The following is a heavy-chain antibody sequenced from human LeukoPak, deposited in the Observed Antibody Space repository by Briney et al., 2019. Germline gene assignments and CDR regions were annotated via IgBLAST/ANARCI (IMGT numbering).Heavy chain of an antibody. CDR1: GGSISSYY. D-gene: IGHD6-19*01. J-gene: IGHJ4*02. CDR2: IYYSGST. CDR3: AKGKSRSGWFDY. V-gene: IGHV4-59*01. Sequence: SETLSLTCTVSGGSISSYYWSWIRQPPGKGLEWIGYIYYSGSTNYNPSLKSRVTISVDTSKNQFSLKLSSVTAADTAVYYCAKGKSRSGWFDYWGQGTLVTVSS.